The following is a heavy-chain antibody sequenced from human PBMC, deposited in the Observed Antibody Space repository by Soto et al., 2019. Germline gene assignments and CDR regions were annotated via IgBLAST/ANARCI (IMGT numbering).Heavy chain of an antibody. J-gene: IGHJ4*02. Sequence: PSETLSLTCTVSGGSISSYYWSWIRQPPGKGLEWIGYICYSGSTNYNPSLKSRVTISVDTSKNQFSLKLSSVTAADTAVYYCARGTITIFGVVITEGLDYWGQGTLGTVSS. V-gene: IGHV4-59*01. D-gene: IGHD3-3*01. CDR2: ICYSGST. CDR1: GGSISSYY. CDR3: ARGTITIFGVVITEGLDY.